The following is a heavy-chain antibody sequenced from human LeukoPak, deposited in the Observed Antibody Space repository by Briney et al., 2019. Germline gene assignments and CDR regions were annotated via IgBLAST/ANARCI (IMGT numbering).Heavy chain of an antibody. V-gene: IGHV3-11*04. D-gene: IGHD3-10*01. J-gene: IGHJ4*02. Sequence: GGSLRLSCAASGFTFSDYYMSWIRQAPGKGLEWVSYISSSGSTIYYADSVKGRFTISRDNSKNTLYLQMNSLRAEDTAVYYCAREDYYGSGSLDYWGQGTLVTVSS. CDR3: AREDYYGSGSLDY. CDR1: GFTFSDYY. CDR2: ISSSGSTI.